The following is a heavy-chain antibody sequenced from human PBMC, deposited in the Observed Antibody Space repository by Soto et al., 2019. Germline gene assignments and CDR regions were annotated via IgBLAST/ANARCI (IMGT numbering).Heavy chain of an antibody. J-gene: IGHJ4*02. Sequence: SETLSLTSPVSGGSISSSSYYWGWIRQPPGKGLEWIGSIYYSGSTYYNPSLKSRVTISVDTSKNQFSLKLSSVTAADTAVYYCARQPAGYDILTGTDYWGQGTLVTVSS. D-gene: IGHD3-9*01. CDR1: GGSISSSSYY. V-gene: IGHV4-39*01. CDR3: ARQPAGYDILTGTDY. CDR2: IYYSGST.